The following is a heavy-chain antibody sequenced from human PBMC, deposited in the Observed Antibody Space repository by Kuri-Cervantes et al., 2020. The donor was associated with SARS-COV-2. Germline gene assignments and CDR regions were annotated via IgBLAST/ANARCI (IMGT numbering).Heavy chain of an antibody. CDR1: GFTFSSYW. Sequence: GESLKISCAASGFTFSSYWMSWVRQAPGKGLEWVANIKQDGSEKYYVDSVKGRFTISRDNAKNSLYLQMNSLRAEDTAVYYCARGGGDSGRSGFDYWGQGTLVTVSS. CDR3: ARGGGDSGRSGFDY. D-gene: IGHD1-26*01. J-gene: IGHJ4*02. V-gene: IGHV3-7*01. CDR2: IKQDGSEK.